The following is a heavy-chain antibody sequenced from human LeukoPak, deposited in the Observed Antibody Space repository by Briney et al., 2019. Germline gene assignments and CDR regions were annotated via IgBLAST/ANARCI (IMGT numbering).Heavy chain of an antibody. CDR1: GFTFSSYA. CDR2: ISGSGGST. D-gene: IGHD3-3*01. Sequence: GGSLRLSCAASGFTFSSYAMSWVRQAPGKGLEWVSSISGSGGSTYYADSVKGRFTISRDNSKNTLYLQMNSLRAEDTAVYYCAKGSIADYDFWSGYYTHYFDYWGQGTLVTVSS. V-gene: IGHV3-23*01. CDR3: AKGSIADYDFWSGYYTHYFDY. J-gene: IGHJ4*02.